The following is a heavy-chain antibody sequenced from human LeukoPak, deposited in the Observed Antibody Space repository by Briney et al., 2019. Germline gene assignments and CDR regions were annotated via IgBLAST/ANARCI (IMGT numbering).Heavy chain of an antibody. CDR1: GFTFSDYY. V-gene: IGHV3-11*01. D-gene: IGHD6-13*01. Sequence: PGGSLRLSCAASGFTFSDYYMSWIRQAPGKGLEWVSYISSSGSTIYYADSVKGRFTISRDNAKNSLYLQMNSLRAEDTAAYYCMRPGIAAAAYGGAFDIWGQGTMVTVSS. J-gene: IGHJ3*02. CDR3: MRPGIAAAAYGGAFDI. CDR2: ISSSGSTI.